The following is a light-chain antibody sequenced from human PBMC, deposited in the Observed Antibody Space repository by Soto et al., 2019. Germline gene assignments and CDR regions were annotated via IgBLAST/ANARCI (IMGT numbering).Light chain of an antibody. CDR2: GVY. Sequence: QSVLTQPASVSGSPGQSITISCTGTNSDIAIYNYVSWYQQHPGKAPKILLYGVYIRPSGVSNRFSGSKSGNTASLTISGLQAEDEAHYYCSSHSRATLVVFGGGTKVTVL. V-gene: IGLV2-14*01. CDR3: SSHSRATLVV. CDR1: NSDIAIYNY. J-gene: IGLJ3*02.